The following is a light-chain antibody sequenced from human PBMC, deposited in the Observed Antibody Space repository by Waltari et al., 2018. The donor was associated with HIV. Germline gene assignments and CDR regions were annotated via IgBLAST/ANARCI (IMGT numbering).Light chain of an antibody. CDR3: AAWDDSLNAHVL. CDR2: NNN. Sequence: QSVLTQPPSASGTPGQRVTISCSGRNSNIGGNTVNWYQQLPGTAPKLLISNNNQRTVVVSDRFSGSKSGTSASLAISGLQSEDEADYYCAAWDDSLNAHVLFGGGTKLTVL. CDR1: NSNIGGNT. V-gene: IGLV1-44*01. J-gene: IGLJ2*01.